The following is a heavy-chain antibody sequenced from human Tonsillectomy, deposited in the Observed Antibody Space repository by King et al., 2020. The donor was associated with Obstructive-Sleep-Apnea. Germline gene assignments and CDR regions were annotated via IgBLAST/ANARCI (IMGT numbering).Heavy chain of an antibody. D-gene: IGHD5-18*01. CDR1: GFIFDNYA. Sequence: DVQLVESGGVVVQPGGSLRLSCAASGFIFDNYAMHWCRQAPGKGLEWGSLISWDGGATYYADSVKGRFTISRDHSENFLYLQMNSLRPEDTGFYYCGTDRGGNTYDVADWGQGTLVTVSS. CDR3: GTDRGGNTYDVAD. CDR2: ISWDGGAT. J-gene: IGHJ4*02. V-gene: IGHV3-43D*03.